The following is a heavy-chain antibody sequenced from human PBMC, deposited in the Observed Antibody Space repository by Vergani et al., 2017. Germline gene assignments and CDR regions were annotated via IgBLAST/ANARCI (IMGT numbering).Heavy chain of an antibody. CDR2: INPSGGST. CDR3: ARVSVPFTYQLLLDYYYYMDV. Sequence: QVQLVQSGAEVKKPGASVKVSCKASGYTFTSYYMHWVRQAPGQGLEWMGIINPSGGSTSYAQKFQGRVTMTRDTSTSTVYMELSSLRSEDTAVYYCARVSVPFTYQLLLDYYYYMDVWGKGTTVTVSS. J-gene: IGHJ6*03. CDR1: GYTFTSYY. V-gene: IGHV1-46*03. D-gene: IGHD2-2*01.